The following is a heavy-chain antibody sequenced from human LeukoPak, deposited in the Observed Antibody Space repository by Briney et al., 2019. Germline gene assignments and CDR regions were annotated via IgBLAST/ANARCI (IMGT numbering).Heavy chain of an antibody. J-gene: IGHJ5*02. CDR2: ISAYNGNT. V-gene: IGHV1-18*01. CDR3: ARLHRVVVPAAIGWFDP. CDR1: GGTFSSYA. D-gene: IGHD2-2*02. Sequence: GASVKVSCKASGGTFSSYAISWVRQAPGQGLEWMGWISAYNGNTNYAQKLQGRVTMTTDTSTSTAYMELRSLRSDDTAVYYCARLHRVVVPAAIGWFDPWGQGTLVTVSS.